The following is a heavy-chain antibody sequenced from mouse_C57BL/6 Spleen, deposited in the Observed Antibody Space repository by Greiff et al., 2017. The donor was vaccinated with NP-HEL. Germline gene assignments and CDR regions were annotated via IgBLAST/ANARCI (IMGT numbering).Heavy chain of an antibody. V-gene: IGHV2-2*01. Sequence: VQVVESGPGLVQPSQSLTITCTVSGFSLTSYGVHWVRQSPGKGLEWLGVIWSGGSTDYNAAFISRLSISKDNSKSQVFFKMNSLQADDTAIYYCARNGYDWYFDVWGTGTTVTVSS. CDR3: ARNGYDWYFDV. D-gene: IGHD2-2*01. J-gene: IGHJ1*03. CDR1: GFSLTSYG. CDR2: IWSGGST.